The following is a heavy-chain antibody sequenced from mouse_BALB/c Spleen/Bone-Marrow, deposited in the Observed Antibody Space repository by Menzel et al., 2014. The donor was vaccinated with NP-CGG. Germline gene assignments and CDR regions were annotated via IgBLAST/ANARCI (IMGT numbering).Heavy chain of an antibody. Sequence: LVESGAELVKPGASVKLSRTASGFNIKDTHMHWVKQGPEQGLEWIGRIDPANGNTKYDPNFQGKATITADTSSNTAYLQLSSLTSEDTAVYYCSRDYGGTAWYACWGHGTLVTVSA. CDR2: IDPANGNT. CDR1: GFNIKDTH. V-gene: IGHV14-3*02. J-gene: IGHJ3*01. D-gene: IGHD1-1*01. CDR3: SRDYGGTAWYAC.